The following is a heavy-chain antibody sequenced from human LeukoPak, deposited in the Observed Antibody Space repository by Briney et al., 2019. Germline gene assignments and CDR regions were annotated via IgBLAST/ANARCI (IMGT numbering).Heavy chain of an antibody. Sequence: GGSLRLSCAASGFTFSSYAMHWVRQAPGKGLEWVAVISYDGSNKYYADSVKGRFTISRDNSKNTLYLQMNSLRAEGTAVYYCARDRATVTSGIDYWGQGTLVTVSS. D-gene: IGHD4-11*01. CDR2: ISYDGSNK. J-gene: IGHJ4*02. CDR1: GFTFSSYA. CDR3: ARDRATVTSGIDY. V-gene: IGHV3-30-3*01.